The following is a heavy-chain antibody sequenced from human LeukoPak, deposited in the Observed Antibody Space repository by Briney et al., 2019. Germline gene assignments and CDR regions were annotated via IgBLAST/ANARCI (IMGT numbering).Heavy chain of an antibody. D-gene: IGHD3-22*01. J-gene: IGHJ3*02. Sequence: GTSVKVSCKASGFTFTSSAMQWVRQARGQRLEWIGWIVVGSGNTNYAQKFQERVTITRDMSTSTAYMELSSLRSEDTAVYYCAADPYYYDSSGYPDAFDIWGQGTMVTVSS. V-gene: IGHV1-58*02. CDR2: IVVGSGNT. CDR3: AADPYYYDSSGYPDAFDI. CDR1: GFTFTSSA.